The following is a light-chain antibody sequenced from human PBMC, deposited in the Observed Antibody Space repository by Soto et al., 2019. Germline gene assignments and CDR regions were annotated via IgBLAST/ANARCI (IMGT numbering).Light chain of an antibody. Sequence: DIQMTQSPSSLSASVGDSVIITCRASQSISNYLSWYQQKPGKAPNLLIYGTSTLQRGVPSRFSGSGSGTEFTLTISSLQPEDFTTYYCQQSYNSPITFGGGTKV. CDR2: GTS. CDR1: QSISNY. V-gene: IGKV1-39*01. CDR3: QQSYNSPIT. J-gene: IGKJ4*01.